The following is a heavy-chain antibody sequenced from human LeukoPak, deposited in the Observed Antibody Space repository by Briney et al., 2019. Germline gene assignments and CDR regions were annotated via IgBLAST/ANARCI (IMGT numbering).Heavy chain of an antibody. CDR3: ARGTVTPHYYYYYYMDV. CDR2: INPSGGST. J-gene: IGHJ6*03. V-gene: IGHV1-46*01. CDR1: GYTLTSYY. D-gene: IGHD4-17*01. Sequence: ASVKVSCKASGYTLTSYYMHWVRQAPGQGLEWMGIINPSGGSTSYAQKFQGRVTMTRDMSTSTVYMELSSLRSEDTAVYYCARGTVTPHYYYYYYMDVWGKGTTVTVSS.